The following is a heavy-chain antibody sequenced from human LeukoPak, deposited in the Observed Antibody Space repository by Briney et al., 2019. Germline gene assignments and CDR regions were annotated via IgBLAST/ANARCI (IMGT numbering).Heavy chain of an antibody. Sequence: ASVKVSCKVSGYTLTELSMHWVRQAPGKGLEWMGGFDPEDGETIYAQKFQGRVTMTEDTSTDTAYMELSSLRSEDTAVYYCNAPPYGSSSRHDDYWGQGTLVTVSS. D-gene: IGHD6-6*01. CDR1: GYTLTELS. J-gene: IGHJ4*02. CDR3: NAPPYGSSSRHDDY. CDR2: FDPEDGET. V-gene: IGHV1-24*01.